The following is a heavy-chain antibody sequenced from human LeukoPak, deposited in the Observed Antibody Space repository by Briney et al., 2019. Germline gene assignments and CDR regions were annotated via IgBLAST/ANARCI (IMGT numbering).Heavy chain of an antibody. CDR2: ISSSSSYI. D-gene: IGHD2-15*01. CDR1: GFTFSSYS. Sequence: GGSLRLSCAASGFTFSSYSINWVRQAPGKGLEWVSSISSSSSYIYYADSVKGRFTISRDNAKNSLYLQMNSLRAEDTAVYYCAREESTIVVVVAATMYYFDYWGQGTLVTVSS. CDR3: AREESTIVVVVAATMYYFDY. V-gene: IGHV3-21*01. J-gene: IGHJ4*02.